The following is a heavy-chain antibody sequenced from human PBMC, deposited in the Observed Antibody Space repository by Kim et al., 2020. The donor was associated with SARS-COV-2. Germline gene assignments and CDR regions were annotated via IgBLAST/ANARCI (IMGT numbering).Heavy chain of an antibody. CDR1: GGTFSSYA. CDR2: IIPIFGTA. J-gene: IGHJ2*01. D-gene: IGHD2-15*01. V-gene: IGHV1-69*13. CDR3: ARDRPYCSGGSCQDIWYFDL. Sequence: SVKVSCKASGGTFSSYAISWVRQAPGQGLEWMGGIIPIFGTANYAQKFQGRVTITADESTSTAYMELSSLRSEDTAVYYCARDRPYCSGGSCQDIWYFDLWGRGTLVTVSS.